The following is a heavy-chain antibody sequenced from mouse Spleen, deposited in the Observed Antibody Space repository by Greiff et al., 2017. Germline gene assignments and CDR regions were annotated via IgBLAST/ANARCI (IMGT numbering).Heavy chain of an antibody. D-gene: IGHD3-3*01. CDR2: ISSGGGNT. J-gene: IGHJ2*01. Sequence: EVQLVESGGGLVKPGGSLKLSCAASGFTFSSYTMSWVRQTPAKRLEWVATISSGGGNTYYPDSVKGRFTISRDNARNTLYLQMSSLRSEDTAMYYCARQGGPHYFDYWGQGTTLTVSS. V-gene: IGHV5-9*04. CDR3: ARQGGPHYFDY. CDR1: GFTFSSYT.